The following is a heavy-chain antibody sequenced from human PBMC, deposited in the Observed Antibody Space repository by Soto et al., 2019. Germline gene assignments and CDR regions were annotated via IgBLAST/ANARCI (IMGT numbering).Heavy chain of an antibody. D-gene: IGHD3-22*01. Sequence: QVQLVQSGAEVKKPGASVKVSCKTSGYTFDTYAMHWVRQAPGQRLEWMGWINTDNGNTKYSQRFQGRVTITRDTSASTAYMDLSGLRSEDTAVYFWARDAGDYLLLLYWGQGSLVTVSS. CDR2: INTDNGNT. CDR3: ARDAGDYLLLLY. J-gene: IGHJ4*02. CDR1: GYTFDTYA. V-gene: IGHV1-3*04.